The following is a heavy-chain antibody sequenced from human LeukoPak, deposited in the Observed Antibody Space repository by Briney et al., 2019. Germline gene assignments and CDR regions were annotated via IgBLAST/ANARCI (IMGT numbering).Heavy chain of an antibody. V-gene: IGHV4-39*07. CDR2: MYYSGST. CDR3: VREVVTHDLYMDV. CDR1: GDSISSSSSY. J-gene: IGHJ6*03. Sequence: SETLSLTCTVSGDSISSSSSYWGWIRQPPGKGLEWIGTMYYSGSTNYNPSLKSRVTISGDTSKNQFSLKLSSVTAADTAVYYCVREVVTHDLYMDVWGKGTTVTVSS. D-gene: IGHD3-22*01.